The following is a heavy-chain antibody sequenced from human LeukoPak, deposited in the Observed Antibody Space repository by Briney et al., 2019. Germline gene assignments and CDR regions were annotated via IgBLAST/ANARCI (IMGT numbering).Heavy chain of an antibody. CDR1: GFTFSSYG. D-gene: IGHD5-18*01. J-gene: IGHJ6*03. CDR2: ISYDGSNK. Sequence: PGGSLRLSCAASGFTFSSYGMHWVRQAPGKGLEWVAVISYDGSNKYYADSVKGRFTISRDNSKNTLYLQVNSLRAEDTAVYYCARGYGPAGPYYYYMHVWGKGTTVTVSS. V-gene: IGHV3-30*03. CDR3: ARGYGPAGPYYYYMHV.